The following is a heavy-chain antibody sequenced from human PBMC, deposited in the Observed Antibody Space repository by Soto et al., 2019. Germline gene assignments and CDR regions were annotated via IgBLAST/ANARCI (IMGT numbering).Heavy chain of an antibody. D-gene: IGHD1-26*01. J-gene: IGHJ6*02. Sequence: PGGSLRLSCAASGFTFSSYSMNWVRQAPGKGLEWVSSISSGSSYIYYADSVKGRFTISRDNAKNSLYLQMNSLRAEDTAVYYWAREGQWELLLSAHYYYYYGMDVWGQGTTVTVSS. V-gene: IGHV3-21*01. CDR3: AREGQWELLLSAHYYYYYGMDV. CDR2: ISSGSSYI. CDR1: GFTFSSYS.